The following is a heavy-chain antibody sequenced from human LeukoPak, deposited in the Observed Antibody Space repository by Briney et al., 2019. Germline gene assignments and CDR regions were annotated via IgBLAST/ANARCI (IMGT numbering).Heavy chain of an antibody. D-gene: IGHD2/OR15-2a*01. CDR1: GGSISSSSYY. CDR2: ISHSGRT. CDR3: ARLYYSEKDNWFGP. Sequence: SSETLSLTCTVSGGSISSSSYYWGWIRQPPGKGLEWNGSISHSGRTYYDSSLTSRITKSLDTSKKQVCLKRSSVSATDTDVYYCARLYYSEKDNWFGPWGQETLVTVSS. J-gene: IGHJ5*02. V-gene: IGHV4-39*01.